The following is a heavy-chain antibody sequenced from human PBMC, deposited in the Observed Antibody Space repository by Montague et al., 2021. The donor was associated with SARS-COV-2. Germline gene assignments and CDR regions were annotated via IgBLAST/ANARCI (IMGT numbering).Heavy chain of an antibody. CDR1: GGSISSGGYY. CDR3: ARLTAGYCSGGSCYWGTGFDY. J-gene: IGHJ4*02. D-gene: IGHD2-15*01. V-gene: IGHV4-31*03. CDR2: IYYSGST. Sequence: TLSLTCTVSGGSISSGGYYWSWIRQHPGKGLEWIGYIYYSGSTYYNPSLKSRVTISVDTSKNQCSLKLSSVTAADTAVYYCARLTAGYCSGGSCYWGTGFDYWGQGTLVTVSS.